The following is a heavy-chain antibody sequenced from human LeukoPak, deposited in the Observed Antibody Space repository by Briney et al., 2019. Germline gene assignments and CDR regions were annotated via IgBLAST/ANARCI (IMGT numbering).Heavy chain of an antibody. CDR3: VRDYVYAFDI. D-gene: IGHD3-16*01. J-gene: IGHJ3*02. Sequence: GRSLRLSCAASGFTFSSYAMHWVRQAPGKGLEWVAVISYDGSNKYYADSVKGRFTISTDTAKSSLFLQMNGLSADDTAVYYCVRDYVYAFDIWGQGTMVTVSS. CDR2: ISYDGSNK. CDR1: GFTFSSYA. V-gene: IGHV3-30-3*01.